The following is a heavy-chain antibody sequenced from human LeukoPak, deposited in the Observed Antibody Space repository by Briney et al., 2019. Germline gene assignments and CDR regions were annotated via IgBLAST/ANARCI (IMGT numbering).Heavy chain of an antibody. J-gene: IGHJ4*02. CDR2: INTDGSST. Sequence: GGSLRLSCAASGFTFSSYWMHWVRHAPGKGLVWVSRINTDGSSTSYADSVKGRFTISRDNAKNTLYLQMNSLRAEDTAVYYCARWSCSSTSCPLDYWGQGTLVTVSS. CDR3: ARWSCSSTSCPLDY. D-gene: IGHD2-2*01. CDR1: GFTFSSYW. V-gene: IGHV3-74*01.